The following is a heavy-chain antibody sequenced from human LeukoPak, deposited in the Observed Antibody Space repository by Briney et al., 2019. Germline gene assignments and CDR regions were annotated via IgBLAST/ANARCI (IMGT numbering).Heavy chain of an antibody. D-gene: IGHD3-3*01. CDR2: ISASGDST. J-gene: IGHJ4*02. V-gene: IGHV3-23*01. Sequence: PGGSLRLSCAASGFTFSNYAMNWVREAPGEGLEWVSTISASGDSTYYADSVKGRFTISRDNSKNTLYLQMNSLRADVTAIYYCARALSGHYNFDFWGQGALVTVSS. CDR1: GFTFSNYA. CDR3: ARALSGHYNFDF.